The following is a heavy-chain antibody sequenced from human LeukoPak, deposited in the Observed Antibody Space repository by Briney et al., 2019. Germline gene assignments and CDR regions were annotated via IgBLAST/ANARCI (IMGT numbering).Heavy chain of an antibody. V-gene: IGHV2-5*02. J-gene: IGHJ4*02. CDR2: IYWDDDK. D-gene: IGHD5-18*01. CDR1: GCSNSTSGVG. Sequence: SGPTLVNATQTPSLPSTFFGCSNSTSGVGVGWIRQPPGEALEWLAIIYWDDDKRYSTSLRSRPTITSDSSKNEVGLTISNIEAVDTATYYCVRKHRYGYIYILYRGEGRLVAVSS. CDR3: VRKHRYGYIYILY.